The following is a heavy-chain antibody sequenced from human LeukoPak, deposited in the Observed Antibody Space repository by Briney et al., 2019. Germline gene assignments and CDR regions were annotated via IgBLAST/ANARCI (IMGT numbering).Heavy chain of an antibody. D-gene: IGHD6-13*01. CDR3: AKEGYSSSWYQDY. CDR2: IRYDGSNK. V-gene: IGHV3-30*02. J-gene: IGHJ4*02. CDR1: GITFSDYS. Sequence: GGSLRLSCAASGITFSDYSMNWVRRAPGKGLEWVAFIRYDGSNKYYADSVKGRFTISRDNSKNTLYLQMNSLRAEDTAVYYCAKEGYSSSWYQDYWGQGTLVTVSS.